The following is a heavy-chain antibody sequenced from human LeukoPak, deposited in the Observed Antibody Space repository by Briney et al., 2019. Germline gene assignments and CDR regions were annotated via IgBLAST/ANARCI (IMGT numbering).Heavy chain of an antibody. CDR2: IYYSGST. J-gene: IGHJ4*02. CDR3: ARHGYSGYSYYFDY. D-gene: IGHD5-12*01. CDR1: GGSISISSYY. Sequence: SETLSLTCTVSGGSISISSYYWGWIRQPPGKGLEWIGSIYYSGSTYYNPSLKSRVTISVDTSKNQFSLKLSSVTAADTAVYYCARHGYSGYSYYFDYWGQGTLVTVSS. V-gene: IGHV4-39*01.